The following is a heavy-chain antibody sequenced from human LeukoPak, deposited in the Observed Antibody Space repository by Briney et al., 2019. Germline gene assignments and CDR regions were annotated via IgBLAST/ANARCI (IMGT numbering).Heavy chain of an antibody. J-gene: IGHJ4*02. D-gene: IGHD5-24*01. V-gene: IGHV4-39*01. CDR3: ARLELDGYNWYY. CDR1: GGSISSSSYY. CDR2: IYYRGST. Sequence: SETLSLTCTVSGGSISSSSYYWGWIRQPPGKGLEWIGSIYYRGSTYYNPSLKSRVTISVDTSKNQFSLKLSSVTAADTAVYYCARLELDGYNWYYWGQGTLVTVSS.